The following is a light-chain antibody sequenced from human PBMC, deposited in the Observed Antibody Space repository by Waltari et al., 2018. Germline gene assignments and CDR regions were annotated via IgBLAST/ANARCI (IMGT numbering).Light chain of an antibody. Sequence: QSVLTQPPSVSGAPGQRVPISCTGSSSTIGAGYDVHWYQQLPGTAPKLLINGNSNRPSGVPDRCAGAKSGTSASLAITGLQAEDEADYYCQAYDSSLSGSVFGGGTKLTVL. J-gene: IGLJ2*01. CDR3: QAYDSSLSGSV. V-gene: IGLV1-40*01. CDR2: GNS. CDR1: SSTIGAGYD.